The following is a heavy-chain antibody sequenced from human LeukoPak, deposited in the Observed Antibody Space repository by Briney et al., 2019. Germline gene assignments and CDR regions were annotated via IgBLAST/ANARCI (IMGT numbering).Heavy chain of an antibody. CDR3: ARDKGPGNNWFDP. V-gene: IGHV4-39*07. Sequence: PSETLSLTCTVSGGSISSSSYYWGWIRQPPGKGLEWIGSIYYSGSTYYNPSLKSRVTISVDTSKNQFSLKLSSVTAADTAVYYCARDKGPGNNWFDPWGQGTLVTVSS. CDR1: GGSISSSSYY. J-gene: IGHJ5*02. D-gene: IGHD6-13*01. CDR2: IYYSGST.